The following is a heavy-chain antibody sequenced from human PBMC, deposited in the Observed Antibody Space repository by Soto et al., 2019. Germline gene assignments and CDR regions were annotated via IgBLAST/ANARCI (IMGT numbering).Heavy chain of an antibody. Sequence: GGSLRLSCAASGFTFSSYAMSWVRQAPGKGLEWVSAISGSGGSTYYADSVKGRFTISRDNSKNTLYLQMNSLRAEDTAVYYCAKGPPNYYDSSGYYYETTGGMDVWGQGTTVTVSS. CDR2: ISGSGGST. CDR1: GFTFSSYA. J-gene: IGHJ6*02. V-gene: IGHV3-23*01. CDR3: AKGPPNYYDSSGYYYETTGGMDV. D-gene: IGHD3-22*01.